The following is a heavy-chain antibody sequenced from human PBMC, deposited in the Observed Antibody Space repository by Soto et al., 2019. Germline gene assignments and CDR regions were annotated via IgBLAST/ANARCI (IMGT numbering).Heavy chain of an antibody. J-gene: IGHJ6*02. CDR1: GGTFSSYA. V-gene: IGHV1-69*13. CDR3: ARDPAIQLPRELYYYGMDV. D-gene: IGHD5-18*01. CDR2: IIPIFGTA. Sequence: ASVKVSCKASGGTFSSYAISWVRQAPGQGLEWMGGIIPIFGTANYAQKFQGRVTITADESTSTAYMELSSLRSEDTAVYYCARDPAIQLPRELYYYGMDVWGQGTTVTVSS.